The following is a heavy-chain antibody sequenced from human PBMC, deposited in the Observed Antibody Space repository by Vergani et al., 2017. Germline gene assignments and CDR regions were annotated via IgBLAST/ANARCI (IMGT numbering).Heavy chain of an antibody. D-gene: IGHD1-26*01. J-gene: IGHJ4*02. CDR2: IYYSGST. CDR1: GFTFDDYG. CDR3: ARGPVVKVGATPPDY. Sequence: VQLVESGGGVVRPGGSLRLSCAASGFTFDDYGMSWVRQAPGKGLEWIGSIYYSGSTYYNPSLKSRVTISVDTSKNQCSLKLSSVTAADTAVYYCARGPVVKVGATPPDYWGQGTLVTVSS. V-gene: IGHV4-38-2*01.